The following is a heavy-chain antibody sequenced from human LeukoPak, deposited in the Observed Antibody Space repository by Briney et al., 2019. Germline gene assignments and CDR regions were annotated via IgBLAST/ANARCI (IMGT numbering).Heavy chain of an antibody. J-gene: IGHJ5*02. CDR2: IKQDGSEK. CDR3: ARDSAGSQQQLVPHNWFDP. CDR1: GFTFSSYW. D-gene: IGHD6-13*01. V-gene: IGHV3-7*01. Sequence: GGSLRLSCAASGFTFSSYWMNWVRQTPGKGLEWVANIKQDGSEKYYVDFVKGRFTISRDNAKNSLYLQMNSLRAEDTAVYYCARDSAGSQQQLVPHNWFDPWGQGTLVTVSS.